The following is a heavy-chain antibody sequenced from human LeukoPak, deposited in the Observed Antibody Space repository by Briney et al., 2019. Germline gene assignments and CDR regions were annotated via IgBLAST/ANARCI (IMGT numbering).Heavy chain of an antibody. J-gene: IGHJ5*02. Sequence: GGSLRLSCAASGVTFSSYSMNWVCQAPGKGLEWVAYISSSRSPIYYADSLKGRFTISRDNSKNTLYLQMNSLRAEDTAVYYCAKDLVEMATNENWFDPWGQGTLVTVSS. D-gene: IGHD5-24*01. V-gene: IGHV3-48*01. CDR2: ISSSRSPI. CDR1: GVTFSSYS. CDR3: AKDLVEMATNENWFDP.